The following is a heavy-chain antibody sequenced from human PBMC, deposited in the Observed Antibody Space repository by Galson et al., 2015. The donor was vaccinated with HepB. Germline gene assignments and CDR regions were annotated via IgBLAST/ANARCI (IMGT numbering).Heavy chain of an antibody. CDR2: ISYDGSNK. CDR1: GFTFSSYA. Sequence: SLRLSCAASGFTFSSYAMHWVRQAPGKGLEWVAVISYDGSNKYYADSVEGRFTISRDNSKNTLYLQMNSLRAEDTAVYYCASPSSGWHTRGFDPWGQGTLVTVSS. J-gene: IGHJ5*02. D-gene: IGHD6-19*01. V-gene: IGHV3-30*04. CDR3: ASPSSGWHTRGFDP.